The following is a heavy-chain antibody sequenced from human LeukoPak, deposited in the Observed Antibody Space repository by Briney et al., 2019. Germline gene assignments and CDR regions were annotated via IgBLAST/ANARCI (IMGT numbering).Heavy chain of an antibody. CDR2: INPNSGGT. J-gene: IGHJ4*02. CDR3: AREGTAMATGDY. V-gene: IGHV1-2*02. CDR1: GYTFTGYY. Sequence: ASVKVSCKASGYTFTGYYMHWVRQAPGQGLEWMGWINPNSGGTNYAQKFQGRVTMTRDTSISTAYMELSRQRSDDTAVYYCAREGTAMATGDYWGQGTLVTVSS. D-gene: IGHD5-18*01.